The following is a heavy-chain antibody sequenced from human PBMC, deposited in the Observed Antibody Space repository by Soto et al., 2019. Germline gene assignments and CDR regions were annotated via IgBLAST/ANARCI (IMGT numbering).Heavy chain of an antibody. CDR1: GFTFSSYG. CDR2: IWYDGSNK. Sequence: ESGGGVVQPGRSLRLSCAASGFTFSSYGMHWVRQAPGKGLEWVAVIWYDGSNKYYADSVKGRFTISRDNSKNTLYLQMNSLRAEDTAVYYCARDRYSSGWYADYWGQGTLVTVSS. CDR3: ARDRYSSGWYADY. J-gene: IGHJ4*02. D-gene: IGHD6-19*01. V-gene: IGHV3-33*01.